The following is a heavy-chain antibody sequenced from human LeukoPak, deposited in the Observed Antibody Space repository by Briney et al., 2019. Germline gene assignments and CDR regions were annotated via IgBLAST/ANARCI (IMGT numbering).Heavy chain of an antibody. Sequence: ASVKVSCKASGYTFTSYYMHWLRQAPGQGLEWMGIINPSGGSTSYAQKFQGRVTMTRDTSTSTVYMELSSLRSEDTAVYYCARGSEWELKPRGDYFDYWGQGTLVTVSS. J-gene: IGHJ4*02. V-gene: IGHV1-46*01. CDR2: INPSGGST. D-gene: IGHD1-26*01. CDR3: ARGSEWELKPRGDYFDY. CDR1: GYTFTSYY.